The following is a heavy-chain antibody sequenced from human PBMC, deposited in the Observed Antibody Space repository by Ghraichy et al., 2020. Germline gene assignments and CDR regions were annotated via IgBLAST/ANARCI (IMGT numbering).Heavy chain of an antibody. D-gene: IGHD5-18*01. CDR2: ISSSGSTI. Sequence: GESLNISCAASGFTFSDYYMNWIRQAPGRGLEWVSYISSSGSTIYYADSVKGRFTISRDNAKNSLYLQMNSLRADDTAVYYCARDRRYTYDFPDLDYWGQGTLVTVSS. CDR3: ARDRRYTYDFPDLDY. CDR1: GFTFSDYY. J-gene: IGHJ4*02. V-gene: IGHV3-11*01.